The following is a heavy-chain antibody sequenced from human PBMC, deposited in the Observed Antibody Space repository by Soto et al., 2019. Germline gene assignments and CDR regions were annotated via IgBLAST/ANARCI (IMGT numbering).Heavy chain of an antibody. CDR3: AHRRPGLGHDYGDYGSRLDSNWFDP. D-gene: IGHD4-17*01. Sequence: SGPTLVNPIQTLTLTCTFSGFSLSTSGVGVGWIRQPPGKALEWLALIYWDDDKRYSPSLKSRLTITKDTSKNQVVLTMTNMDPVDTATYYCAHRRPGLGHDYGDYGSRLDSNWFDPWGQGTLVTVSS. CDR1: GFSLSTSGVG. J-gene: IGHJ5*02. V-gene: IGHV2-5*02. CDR2: IYWDDDK.